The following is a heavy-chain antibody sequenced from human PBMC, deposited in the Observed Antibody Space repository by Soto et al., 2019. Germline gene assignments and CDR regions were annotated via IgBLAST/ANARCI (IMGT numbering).Heavy chain of an antibody. D-gene: IGHD4-17*01. Sequence: ASVKVSCKASGYTFTSYDINWVRQATGQGLEWMGWMNPNSGNTGYAQKFQGRVTMTRNTSISTAYMELSSLRSEDTAVYYCARAGPDYGDYGRDFAYYDYYYLDVWGKGTTVTVSS. CDR2: MNPNSGNT. V-gene: IGHV1-8*01. CDR1: GYTFTSYD. J-gene: IGHJ6*03. CDR3: ARAGPDYGDYGRDFAYYDYYYLDV.